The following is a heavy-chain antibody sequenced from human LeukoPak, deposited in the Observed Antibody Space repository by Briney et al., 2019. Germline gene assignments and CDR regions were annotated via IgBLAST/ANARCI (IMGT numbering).Heavy chain of an antibody. V-gene: IGHV4-39*07. D-gene: IGHD6-13*01. J-gene: IGHJ5*02. CDR2: IYYSGST. Sequence: SETLSLTCTVSGGSISSSSYYWGWIRQPPGKGLEWIGSIYYSGSTYYNPSLKSRVTISVDTSKNQFSLKLSSVTAADTAVYYCARTLQSISSSSWYGYNWFDPWGQGTLVTASS. CDR1: GGSISSSSYY. CDR3: ARTLQSISSSSWYGYNWFDP.